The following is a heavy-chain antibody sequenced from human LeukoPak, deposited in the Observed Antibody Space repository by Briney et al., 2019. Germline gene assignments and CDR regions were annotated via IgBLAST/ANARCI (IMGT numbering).Heavy chain of an antibody. CDR3: ARLPYYPNPLVFDY. V-gene: IGHV1-18*01. Sequence: ASVKVSCKASGYTFTSYGISWVRQAPGQGLEWMGWISAYNGNTNYAQKLQGRVTMTTDTSTSTAYMELRSLRSDDTAVYYCARLPYYPNPLVFDYWGQGTLVTVSS. CDR1: GYTFTSYG. D-gene: IGHD3-10*01. J-gene: IGHJ4*02. CDR2: ISAYNGNT.